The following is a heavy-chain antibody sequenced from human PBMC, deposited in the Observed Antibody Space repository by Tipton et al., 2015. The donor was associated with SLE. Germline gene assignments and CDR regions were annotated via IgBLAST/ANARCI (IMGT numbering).Heavy chain of an antibody. CDR2: IYYSGST. J-gene: IGHJ3*02. CDR3: ARVNEGAFDI. Sequence: TLSLTCTVSGGSISSYYWSWIRQPPGKGLEWIGYIYYSGSTNYNPSLKSRVTISVDKSKNQFSLKLSSVTAADTAVYYCARVNEGAFDIWGQGTMVTVSS. V-gene: IGHV4-59*12. CDR1: GGSISSYY.